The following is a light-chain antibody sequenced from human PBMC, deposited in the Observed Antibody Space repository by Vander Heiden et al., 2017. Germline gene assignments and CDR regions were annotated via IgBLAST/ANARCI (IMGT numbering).Light chain of an antibody. CDR2: AAS. CDR3: QQSSSMPWT. CDR1: QSISND. V-gene: IGKV1-39*01. Sequence: PMTQSPSSLSASVGDRISITCRASQSISNDLNWYQKKSGSAPKLLIYAASVLQNGVPSRFSGSGSGTDFTLTISSLQPEDFATYYCQQSSSMPWTFGQGTKVEIK. J-gene: IGKJ1*01.